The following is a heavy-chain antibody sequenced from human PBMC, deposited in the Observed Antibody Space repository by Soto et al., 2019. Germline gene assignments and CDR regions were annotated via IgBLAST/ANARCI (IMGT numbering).Heavy chain of an antibody. D-gene: IGHD4-17*01. J-gene: IGHJ4*02. CDR3: AKGTAVTTGDMSY. CDR1: GFTFSSFA. V-gene: IGHV3-23*01. Sequence: EVQFLESGGGLVQPGGSLRLSCAASGFTFSSFAMTWVRQAPGKWLEWVSSLTGSGDSTYYADSGKGRLTISRDNSKNTLYLQMTSLSADDTALYYCAKGTAVTTGDMSYWGQGTLVTVSS. CDR2: LTGSGDST.